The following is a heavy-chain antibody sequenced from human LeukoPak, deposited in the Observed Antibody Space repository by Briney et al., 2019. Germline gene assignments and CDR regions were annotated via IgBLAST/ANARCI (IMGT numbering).Heavy chain of an antibody. CDR3: ARRGSGTYNFDS. V-gene: IGHV3-33*03. D-gene: IGHD1-26*01. J-gene: IGHJ4*02. CDR1: GFTFSTYG. CDR2: IWSDASEK. Sequence: GGSLRLSCAASGFTFSTYGMHWVRQAPGRGLEWVAIIWSDASEKYYGDSVKGRFTISRDNSNNTVSLQMNSLRAEDTAVYYCARRGSGTYNFDSWGQGTLATVSS.